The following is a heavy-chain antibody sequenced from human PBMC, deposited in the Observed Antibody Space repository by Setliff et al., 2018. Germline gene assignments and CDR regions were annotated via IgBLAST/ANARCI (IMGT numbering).Heavy chain of an antibody. V-gene: IGHV3-48*01. Sequence: PGGSLRLSCAASGFTFDIYSMNWVRQTPGKGLEWISFINIGSSAIYYADSVKGRFTISRDNAKNSLYLQMNNLRVDDTAMYYCARGVNHAFDIWGQGTMVTVSS. D-gene: IGHD3-10*01. CDR2: INIGSSAI. CDR3: ARGVNHAFDI. CDR1: GFTFDIYS. J-gene: IGHJ3*02.